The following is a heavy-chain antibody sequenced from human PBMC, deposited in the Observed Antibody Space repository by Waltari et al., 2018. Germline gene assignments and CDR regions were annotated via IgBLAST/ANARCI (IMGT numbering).Heavy chain of an antibody. J-gene: IGHJ4*02. CDR2: INWSGART. CDR1: GVTFNDCG. D-gene: IGHD6-19*01. CDR3: VREVFGSGWRESYFFDY. V-gene: IGHV3-20*04. Sequence: EVQLVESGGGMVRPGGSLRLSCAAHGVTFNDCGLSWVRQVPGKGLEWVSGINWSGARTSYADSVMGRFTVSRDNAMNSLYLEMSSLRAEDTALYYCVREVFGSGWRESYFFDYWGQGTLVTVSS.